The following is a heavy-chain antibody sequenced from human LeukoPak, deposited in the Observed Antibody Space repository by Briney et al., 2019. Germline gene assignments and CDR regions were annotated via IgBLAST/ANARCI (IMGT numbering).Heavy chain of an antibody. D-gene: IGHD4-17*01. Sequence: LEWVSGISGGANRGYYADSVKGRCTISRENSGDELYLQMTSLRAEDTAVYYCSKADYGSTPYFSGMEVWVQGTTVTV. CDR3: SKADYGSTPYFSGMEV. J-gene: IGHJ6*01. V-gene: IGHV3-23*01. CDR2: ISGGANRG.